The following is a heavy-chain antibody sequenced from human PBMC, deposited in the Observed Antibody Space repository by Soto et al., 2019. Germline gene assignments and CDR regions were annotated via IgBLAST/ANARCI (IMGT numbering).Heavy chain of an antibody. CDR1: GFMFNAYG. CDR2: ISFDGSNK. CDR3: AKAGTIAETGTTPRAFDV. V-gene: IGHV3-30*18. Sequence: QVQLVESGGGVVQPGRSLRLYCEASGFMFNAYGMHWVRQAPGKGLEWVAVISFDGSNKYYAESVKGRFTISRDNSKNTVYLEMLSLRPEDTAVFYCAKAGTIAETGTTPRAFDVWGQGKMVTVSS. D-gene: IGHD6-13*01. J-gene: IGHJ3*01.